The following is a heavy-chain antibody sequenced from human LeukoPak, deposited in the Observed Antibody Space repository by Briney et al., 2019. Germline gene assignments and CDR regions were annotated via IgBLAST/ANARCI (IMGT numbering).Heavy chain of an antibody. J-gene: IGHJ3*01. CDR1: GGSVSTYY. Sequence: SETLSLTCTVSGGSVSTYYWNWIRQPPGKGLEWIAYISYTGSTKYNPSLKSRVTISVDTSKNQLSLKLSSVTAADTAVYYCARGSSDSCGTRAFDVWGQGTMVTLSS. CDR3: ARGSSDSCGTRAFDV. V-gene: IGHV4-59*08. D-gene: IGHD6-19*01. CDR2: ISYTGST.